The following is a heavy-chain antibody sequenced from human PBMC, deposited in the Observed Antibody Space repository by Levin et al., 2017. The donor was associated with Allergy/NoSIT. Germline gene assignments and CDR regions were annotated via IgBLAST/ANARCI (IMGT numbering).Heavy chain of an antibody. Sequence: PSETLSLTCTVSGGSISSYYWSWIRQPPGKGLEWIGYIYYSGSTNYNPSLKSRVTISVDTSKNQFSLKLSSVTAADTAVYYCARAPSVYGSGSQRYYYYYYMDVWGKGTTVTVSS. CDR3: ARAPSVYGSGSQRYYYYYYMDV. D-gene: IGHD3-10*01. CDR1: GGSISSYY. J-gene: IGHJ6*03. CDR2: IYYSGST. V-gene: IGHV4-59*01.